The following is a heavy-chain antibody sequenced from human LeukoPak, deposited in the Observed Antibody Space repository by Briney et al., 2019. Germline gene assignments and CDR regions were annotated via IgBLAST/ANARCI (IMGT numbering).Heavy chain of an antibody. V-gene: IGHV1-8*01. CDR1: GYTFSSYD. J-gene: IGHJ6*02. D-gene: IGHD2-15*01. Sequence: GASVKVSCKASGYTFSSYDINWVRQATGQGLEWMGWMNPTSGNTGYAQTFQGRLTMTRDTSVSTAYMELNSLRSEDTAVYYCARRGPPTLHSYYSMDVWGQGTTVTVSS. CDR3: ARRGPPTLHSYYSMDV. CDR2: MNPTSGNT.